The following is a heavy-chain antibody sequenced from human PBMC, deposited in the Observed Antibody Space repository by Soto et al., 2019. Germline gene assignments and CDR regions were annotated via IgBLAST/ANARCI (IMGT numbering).Heavy chain of an antibody. CDR2: ISSSGSTI. J-gene: IGHJ3*02. Sequence: GGSLRLSCAASGFTFSDYYMSWIRQAPGKGLEWVSYISSSGSTIYYADSVKGRFTISRDNAKNSLYLQMNSLRAEDTAVYYFASVDGGRFLESPGFVDAFDIWGQGTMVTVSS. D-gene: IGHD3-3*01. V-gene: IGHV3-11*01. CDR3: ASVDGGRFLESPGFVDAFDI. CDR1: GFTFSDYY.